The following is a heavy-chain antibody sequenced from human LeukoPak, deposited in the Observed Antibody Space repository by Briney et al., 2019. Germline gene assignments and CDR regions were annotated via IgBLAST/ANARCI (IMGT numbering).Heavy chain of an antibody. J-gene: IGHJ4*02. CDR3: ARAGGGGTWLPGY. D-gene: IGHD2-8*02. Sequence: ASVKVSCKASGYTFTSYQVLWVRQAPGQGLEWMGIINPSGGSTSYAQRFQGRVTMTRDMSTSTVYMELSSLRSEDTAVYYCARAGGGGTWLPGYWGQGTLVTVSS. CDR1: GYTFTSYQ. CDR2: INPSGGST. V-gene: IGHV1-46*01.